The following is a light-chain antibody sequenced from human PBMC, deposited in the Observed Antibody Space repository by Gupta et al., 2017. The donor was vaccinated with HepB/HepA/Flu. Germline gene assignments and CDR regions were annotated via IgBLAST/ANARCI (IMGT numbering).Light chain of an antibody. Sequence: SSELTQDPTVSVALGQPVRITCQGHSLSSRYVSWYQQKPGQGPILVIFGEDNRPSGIPDRFSGSRSGNTASVTITGAQAEDEADYYCNSRDSSGDHLVFGPGTRVTV. CDR2: GED. CDR1: SLSSRY. CDR3: NSRDSSGDHLV. V-gene: IGLV3-19*01. J-gene: IGLJ1*01.